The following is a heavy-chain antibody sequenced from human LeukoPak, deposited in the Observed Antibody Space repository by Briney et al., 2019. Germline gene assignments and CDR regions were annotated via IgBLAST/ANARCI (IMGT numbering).Heavy chain of an antibody. CDR1: GYTFTGYY. V-gene: IGHV1-2*02. CDR3: AKGSGDCSSTSCYQVYYYYMDV. CDR2: INPNSGGT. D-gene: IGHD2-2*01. J-gene: IGHJ6*03. Sequence: GASVKVSCKASGYTFTGYYMHWVRQAPGQGLEWMGWINPNSGGTNYAQKFQGRVTMTRDTSISTAYMELSRLRSDDTAVYYCAKGSGDCSSTSCYQVYYYYMDVWGKGTTVTISS.